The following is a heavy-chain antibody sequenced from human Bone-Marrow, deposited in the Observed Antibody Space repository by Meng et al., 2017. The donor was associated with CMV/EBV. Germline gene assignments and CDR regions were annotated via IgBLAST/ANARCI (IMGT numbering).Heavy chain of an antibody. CDR2: INPSGGST. J-gene: IGHJ6*02. D-gene: IGHD3-3*01. CDR3: AGSGAQLRFLEWLSPYYYYGMDV. V-gene: IGHV1-46*01. Sequence: ASVKVSCKASGYTFTSYDINWVRQATGQGLEWMGIINPSGGSTSYAQKFQGRVTMTRDTSTSTVYMELSSLRSEDTAVYYCAGSGAQLRFLEWLSPYYYYGMDVWGQGTTVTVSS. CDR1: GYTFTSYD.